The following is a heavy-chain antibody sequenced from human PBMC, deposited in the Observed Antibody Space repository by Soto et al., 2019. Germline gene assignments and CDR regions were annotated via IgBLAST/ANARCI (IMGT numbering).Heavy chain of an antibody. CDR2: ILSSGGT. V-gene: IGHV4-61*01. J-gene: IGHJ5*01. D-gene: IGHD6-19*01. CDR3: AKGFSSGLYVDS. CDR1: GDSVSSDSYY. Sequence: SETLSLTCSVSGDSVSSDSYYWTWIRQPPGKTLEWVGFILSSGGTSTNPSLRSRLSMSVDTSKNQFSMRLTSVTAADTGVYFCAKGFSSGLYVDSWGRGAQVTV.